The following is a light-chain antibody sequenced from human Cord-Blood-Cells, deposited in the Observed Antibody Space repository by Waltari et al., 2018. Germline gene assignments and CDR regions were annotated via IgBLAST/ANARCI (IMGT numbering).Light chain of an antibody. V-gene: IGLV2-14*01. CDR3: SSYTSSSTVV. Sequence: QSALTQPASVSGSPGQSITISCTGTSSDVGGYNYVSWYQQHPGKAPKLMIYDVSNRPSGGSNRCSGSKSGNTASRTISGLQAEDEADYYCSSYTSSSTVVFGGGTKLTVL. CDR1: SSDVGGYNY. CDR2: DVS. J-gene: IGLJ2*01.